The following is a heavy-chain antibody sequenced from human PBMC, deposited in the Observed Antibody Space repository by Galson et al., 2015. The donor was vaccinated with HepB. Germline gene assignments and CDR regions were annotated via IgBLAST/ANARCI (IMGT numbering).Heavy chain of an antibody. CDR2: FDPEDGET. J-gene: IGHJ3*02. D-gene: IGHD3-16*02. CDR1: GYTLTELS. V-gene: IGHV1-24*01. Sequence: SVKVSCKVSGYTLTELSMHWVRQAPGKGLEWMGGFDPEDGETIYAQKFQGRVTMTEDTSTDTAYMELSSLRSEDTAVYYCVAVGELSYAFDIWGQGTMVTVSS. CDR3: VAVGELSYAFDI.